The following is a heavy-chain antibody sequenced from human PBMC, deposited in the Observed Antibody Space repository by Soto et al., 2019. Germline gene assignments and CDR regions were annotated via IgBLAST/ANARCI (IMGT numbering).Heavy chain of an antibody. CDR2: IYYSGST. CDR3: ARAHYGDYGYGMDV. V-gene: IGHV4-31*03. Sequence: LSLTCTVSGGSISSGGYYWSWIRQHPGKGLEWIGYIYYSGSTYYNPSLKSRVTISVDTSKNQFSLKLSSVTAADTAVYYCARAHYGDYGYGMDVWGQGTTVTVSS. D-gene: IGHD4-17*01. CDR1: GGSISSGGYY. J-gene: IGHJ6*02.